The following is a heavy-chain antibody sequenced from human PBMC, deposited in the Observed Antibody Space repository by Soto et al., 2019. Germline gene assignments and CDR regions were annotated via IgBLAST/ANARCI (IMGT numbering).Heavy chain of an antibody. Sequence: ETLSLTCTVSGGSISSYYWSWIRQPPGKGLEWIGYIYYSGSTNYNPSLKSRVTISVDTSKNQFSLKLSSVTAADTAVYYCARHVDTAIRDYYYYTMDVWGQGTTVTVSS. J-gene: IGHJ6*02. CDR2: IYYSGST. V-gene: IGHV4-59*01. CDR3: ARHVDTAIRDYYYYTMDV. D-gene: IGHD5-18*01. CDR1: GGSISSYY.